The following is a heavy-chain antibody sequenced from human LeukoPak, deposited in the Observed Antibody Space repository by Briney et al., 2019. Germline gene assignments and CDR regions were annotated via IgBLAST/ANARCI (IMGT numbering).Heavy chain of an antibody. CDR3: ARAGGRSWFDP. Sequence: GASVKVSCKASGYTFTGYYIHWVRQAPGQGLEWMGWINPNSGDTDYAQKFQGRVTMTSDTSISTAYMELSRLTSDDTAVYYCARAGGRSWFDPWGQGTLVTVSS. V-gene: IGHV1-2*02. CDR1: GYTFTGYY. CDR2: INPNSGDT. J-gene: IGHJ5*02.